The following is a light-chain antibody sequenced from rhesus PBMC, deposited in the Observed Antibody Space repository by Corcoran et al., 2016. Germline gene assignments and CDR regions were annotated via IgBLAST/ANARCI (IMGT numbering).Light chain of an antibody. CDR3: MQALEFPYS. V-gene: IGKV2-104*02. CDR1: QSLLDSEDGNTY. J-gene: IGKJ2*01. CDR2: EVS. Sequence: DIVMTQTPLSLPVTPGEPASISCRSSQSLLDSEDGNTYLDWYLKNPGPSPPLSIYEVSNRASGVPDRFSGSGSDTDFTLKISRVEAEDVGVYYCMQALEFPYSFGQGTKVEIK.